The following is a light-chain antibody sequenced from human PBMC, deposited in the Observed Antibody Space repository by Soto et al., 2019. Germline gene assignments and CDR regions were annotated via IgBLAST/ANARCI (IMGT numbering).Light chain of an antibody. J-gene: IGLJ2*01. CDR1: SSNIGAGYD. V-gene: IGLV1-40*01. CDR2: GNS. CDR3: QSYDGSLSGL. Sequence: QSVLTQPPSVSGAPGQRVTISCTGSSSNIGAGYDVHWYQQLPGTAPKLLIYGNSNRPSGVPDRFSGSKSGTSASLAITGVQAEYEADYYCQSYDGSLSGLFGGGTKLTVL.